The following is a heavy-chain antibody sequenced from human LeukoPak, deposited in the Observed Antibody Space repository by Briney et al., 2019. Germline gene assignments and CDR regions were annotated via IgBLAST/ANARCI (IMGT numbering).Heavy chain of an antibody. CDR2: ISSISSYI. Sequence: KPGGSLRLSCAASGFTFSSYSMNWVRQAPGKGRGWVSSISSISSYIYYADSVKGRFTISRDNAKNSLYLQMSSLRAEDTAVYYCARVDDYGDREGAFDIWGQGTMVTVSS. CDR3: ARVDDYGDREGAFDI. V-gene: IGHV3-21*01. CDR1: GFTFSSYS. J-gene: IGHJ3*02. D-gene: IGHD4-17*01.